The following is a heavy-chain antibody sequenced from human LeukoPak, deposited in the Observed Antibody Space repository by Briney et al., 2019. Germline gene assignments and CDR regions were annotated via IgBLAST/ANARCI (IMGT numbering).Heavy chain of an antibody. D-gene: IGHD3-3*01. V-gene: IGHV4-34*01. CDR2: INHSGST. CDR3: ARGNGVRFSPPFDY. Sequence: SETLSLICAVYGGSFSGYYWSWIRQPPGKGLEWIGEINHSGSTNYNPSLKSRVTISVDTSKNQFSLKLSSVTAADTAVYYCARGNGVRFSPPFDYWGQGTLVTVSS. J-gene: IGHJ4*02. CDR1: GGSFSGYY.